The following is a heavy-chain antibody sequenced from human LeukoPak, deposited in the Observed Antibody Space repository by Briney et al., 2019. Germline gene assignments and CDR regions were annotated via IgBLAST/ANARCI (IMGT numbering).Heavy chain of an antibody. Sequence: GGSLRLSCAVSGITLSNYGMSWVRQAPGKGLEWVAGTSDSGGSTNYADSVKDRFTISRDNPKNTLYLQMNSLRAEDTAVYFCAKRGVVIRVILVGFHKEAYYFDSWDQGALVTVSS. CDR2: TSDSGGST. CDR1: GITLSNYG. CDR3: AKRGVVIRVILVGFHKEAYYFDS. V-gene: IGHV3-23*01. D-gene: IGHD3-22*01. J-gene: IGHJ4*02.